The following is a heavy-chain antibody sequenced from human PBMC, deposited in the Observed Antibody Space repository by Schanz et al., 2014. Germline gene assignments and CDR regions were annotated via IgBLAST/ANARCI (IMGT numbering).Heavy chain of an antibody. D-gene: IGHD3-9*01. CDR1: GFTFSTYA. CDR2: ISIRGGNT. V-gene: IGHV3-23*04. CDR3: ARGHGISTRLPIDS. Sequence: EVQVVESGGGLVQPGGSLRLSCAASGFTFSTYAMTWVRQAPGKGLEWVSSISIRGGNTYYTDSVKGRFTISRDNSKNTLDLQMSSLRADDTAIYYCARGHGISTRLPIDSWGQGTTVTVSS. J-gene: IGHJ6*02.